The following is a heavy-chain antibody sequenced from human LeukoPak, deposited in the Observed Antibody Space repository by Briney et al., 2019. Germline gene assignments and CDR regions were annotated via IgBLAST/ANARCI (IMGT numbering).Heavy chain of an antibody. Sequence: GGSLRLSCAASGFTFSSYAMSWVRQAPGKGLEWVSAISGSGGSTYYADSVKGRFTISRDNSENTLYLQMNSLRAEDTAVYYCAKEWDSSGWYNDFDYWGQGTLVTVSS. D-gene: IGHD6-19*01. J-gene: IGHJ4*02. CDR3: AKEWDSSGWYNDFDY. CDR2: ISGSGGST. V-gene: IGHV3-23*01. CDR1: GFTFSSYA.